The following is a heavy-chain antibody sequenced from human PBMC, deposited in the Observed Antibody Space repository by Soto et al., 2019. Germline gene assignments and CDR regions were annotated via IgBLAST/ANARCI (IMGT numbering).Heavy chain of an antibody. J-gene: IGHJ4*02. D-gene: IGHD3-9*01. V-gene: IGHV3-53*05. CDR1: GFSVSSKY. Sequence: GGSLRLSCAASGFSVSSKYMNWVRQAQGKGLEWDSVNYSGGTTYYADSVKGRFTISRDISKNTLYLQMNSLIDEDSVVYYCVSGLGPINFYDFFTGPQGVFVYWGQGTLVTVSS. CDR3: VSGLGPINFYDFFTGPQGVFVY. CDR2: NYSGGTT.